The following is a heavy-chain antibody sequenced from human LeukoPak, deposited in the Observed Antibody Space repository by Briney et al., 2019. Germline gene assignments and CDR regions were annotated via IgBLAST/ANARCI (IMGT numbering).Heavy chain of an antibody. J-gene: IGHJ6*02. CDR3: ARGTLEYSSSWYNYYYGMDV. Sequence: SETLSLTCTVSGGSISSYYWSWIRQPPGKGLEWIGYIYYSGSTNYNPSLKSRATISVDTSKNQFSLKLSSVTAADTAVYYCARGTLEYSSSWYNYYYGMDVWGQGTTVTVSS. D-gene: IGHD6-13*01. CDR1: GGSISSYY. V-gene: IGHV4-59*01. CDR2: IYYSGST.